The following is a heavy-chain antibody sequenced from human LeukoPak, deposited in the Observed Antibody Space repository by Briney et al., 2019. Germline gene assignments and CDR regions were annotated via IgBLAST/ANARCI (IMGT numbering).Heavy chain of an antibody. D-gene: IGHD3-10*01. CDR3: AFTYGSGSYYYYYYYGMDV. CDR2: INPNSGGT. V-gene: IGHV1-2*02. CDR1: GYTFTGYY. Sequence: ASVKVSCKASGYTFTGYYMHWVRQASGQGLEWMGWINPNSGGTNYAQKFQGRVTMTRDTSISTAYMELSRLRSDDTAVYYCAFTYGSGSYYYYYYYGMDVWGQGTTVTVSS. J-gene: IGHJ6*02.